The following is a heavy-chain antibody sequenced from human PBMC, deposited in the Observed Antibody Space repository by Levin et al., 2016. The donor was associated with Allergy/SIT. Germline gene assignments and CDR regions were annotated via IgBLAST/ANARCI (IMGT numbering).Heavy chain of an antibody. V-gene: IGHV3-74*01. CDR3: VTPPKIIAAAVDDY. D-gene: IGHD6-13*01. CDR1: GFTFSSYW. Sequence: GESLKISCAASGFTFSSYWMHWVRQAPGKGLVWVSRINSDGSSTSYADSVKGRFTISRDNSKNTLYLQMSSLRAEDTAVYYCVTPPKIIAAAVDDYWGQGTLVTVSS. J-gene: IGHJ4*02. CDR2: INSDGSST.